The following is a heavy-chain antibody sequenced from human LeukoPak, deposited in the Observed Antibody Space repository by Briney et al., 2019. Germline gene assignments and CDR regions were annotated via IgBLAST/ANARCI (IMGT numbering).Heavy chain of an antibody. J-gene: IGHJ6*04. CDR2: ISGSGGNT. CDR1: GFTFSSYA. D-gene: IGHD3-10*02. Sequence: GGSLRLSCAASGFTFSSYAMSWVRQAPGKGLEWVSAISGSGGNTYYADSVKGRFTISRDNAKNSLYLQMNSLRAEDTAVYYCAELGITMIGGVWGKGTTVTISS. CDR3: AELGITMIGGV. V-gene: IGHV3-23*01.